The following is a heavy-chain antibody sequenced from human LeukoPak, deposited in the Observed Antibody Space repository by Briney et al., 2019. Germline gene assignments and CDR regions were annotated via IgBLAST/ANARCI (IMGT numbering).Heavy chain of an antibody. D-gene: IGHD6-13*01. J-gene: IGHJ4*02. Sequence: GASVKVSCKVSGYTLTELSMHWVRQTPGKGLGWMGGFDPEDGETIYAQKFQGRVTMTEDTSTDTAYMELSSLRSEDTAVYYCATDVTSYSSSWYWGQGTLVTVSS. V-gene: IGHV1-24*01. CDR2: FDPEDGET. CDR3: ATDVTSYSSSWY. CDR1: GYTLTELS.